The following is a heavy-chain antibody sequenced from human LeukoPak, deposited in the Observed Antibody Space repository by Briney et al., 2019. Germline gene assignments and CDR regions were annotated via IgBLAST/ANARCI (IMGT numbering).Heavy chain of an antibody. D-gene: IGHD4-17*01. CDR3: AKSYGDYYYYYGMDV. Sequence: GGSLRLSCAASGFTFDDYAMHWVRHAPGKGLEWVSGISWNSGSIGYADSVKGRFTISRDNAKNSLYLQMNSLRAEDTALYYCAKSYGDYYYYYGMDVWGQGTTVTVSS. CDR2: ISWNSGSI. CDR1: GFTFDDYA. V-gene: IGHV3-9*01. J-gene: IGHJ6*02.